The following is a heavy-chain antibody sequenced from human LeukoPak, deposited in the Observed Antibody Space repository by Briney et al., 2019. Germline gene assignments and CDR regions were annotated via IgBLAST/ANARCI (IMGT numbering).Heavy chain of an antibody. D-gene: IGHD3-9*01. V-gene: IGHV1-58*02. J-gene: IGHJ6*02. CDR1: GFTFTSSA. Sequence: SVKVSCKASGFTFTSSAMQWVRQARGQRLEWIGWIVVGSGNTNYAQKFQERVTITRDMSTSTAYMELSSLRAEDTAVYSCACNYAILSYYYYGMDVWGQGTTVTVSS. CDR2: IVVGSGNT. CDR3: ACNYAILSYYYYGMDV.